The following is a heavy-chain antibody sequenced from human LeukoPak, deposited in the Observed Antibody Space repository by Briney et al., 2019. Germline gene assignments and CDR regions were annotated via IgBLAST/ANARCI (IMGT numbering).Heavy chain of an antibody. J-gene: IGHJ4*02. CDR1: GGSISSGGYS. D-gene: IGHD1-26*01. V-gene: IGHV4-30-2*01. CDR3: ARGSSDY. CDR2: IYRSGST. Sequence: SETLSLTCAVSGGSISSGGYSWSWIRQPPGKGLEWIGHIYRSGSTFYNPSVRSRVTISVDTSKNQFSLKLSSVTAADTAVYYCARGSSDYWGQGTLVTVSS.